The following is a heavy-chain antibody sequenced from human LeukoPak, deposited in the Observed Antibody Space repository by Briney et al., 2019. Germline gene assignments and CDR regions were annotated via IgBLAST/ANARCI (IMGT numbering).Heavy chain of an antibody. CDR3: ARDPYGSGSYSVGDY. Sequence: GASVKVSCKASGYTFTGYYMHWVRQAPGQGLEWMGWINPNSGGTKFAQRFQGRVTMTRDTSISTAYMELSSLRSDGTAVYYCARDPYGSGSYSVGDYWGQGTLVTVSS. CDR1: GYTFTGYY. V-gene: IGHV1-2*02. CDR2: INPNSGGT. J-gene: IGHJ4*02. D-gene: IGHD3-10*01.